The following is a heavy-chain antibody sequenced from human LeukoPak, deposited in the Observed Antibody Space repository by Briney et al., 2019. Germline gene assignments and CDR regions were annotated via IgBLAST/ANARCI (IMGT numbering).Heavy chain of an antibody. CDR3: AREDTSLVIAY. V-gene: IGHV3-74*01. CDR1: GFTFSNYR. CDR2: IYVDGRTT. D-gene: IGHD5-18*01. Sequence: GGSLRLSCVASGFTFSNYRMHWVRQPPGKGLVWVSRIYVDGRTTNYADSVKGRFTISRDNSKNTLYLQMNSLRAEDTAVYYCAREDTSLVIAYWGQGTLATVSS. J-gene: IGHJ4*02.